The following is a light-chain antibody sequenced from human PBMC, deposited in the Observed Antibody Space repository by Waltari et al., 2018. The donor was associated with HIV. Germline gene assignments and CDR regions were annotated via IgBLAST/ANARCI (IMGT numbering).Light chain of an antibody. CDR2: EVS. CDR1: SSDVGGYNY. Sequence: QSALTQPASVSGSPGQSITISCTGTSSDVGGYNYVSWYQQHPGKAPKLMIYEVSNRPSGVSNRCSGSKSGNTASLTISGLQAEDETDYYCCSYAGSRTWVFGGGTKLTVL. J-gene: IGLJ3*02. V-gene: IGLV2-14*01. CDR3: CSYAGSRTWV.